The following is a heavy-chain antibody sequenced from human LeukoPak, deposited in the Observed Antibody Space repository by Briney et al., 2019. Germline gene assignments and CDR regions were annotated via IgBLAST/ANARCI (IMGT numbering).Heavy chain of an antibody. V-gene: IGHV3-7*01. J-gene: IGHJ4*02. Sequence: PGGSLRLSCAASGFTFSSYWMSWVRQARGKGLEWVANIKQDGSEKYYVDSVKGRFTISRDNAKNSLYLQMNSLRAEDTAVYYCASLSQKYYFDYWGQGTLVTVSS. CDR1: GFTFSSYW. CDR3: ASLSQKYYFDY. CDR2: IKQDGSEK. D-gene: IGHD5/OR15-5a*01.